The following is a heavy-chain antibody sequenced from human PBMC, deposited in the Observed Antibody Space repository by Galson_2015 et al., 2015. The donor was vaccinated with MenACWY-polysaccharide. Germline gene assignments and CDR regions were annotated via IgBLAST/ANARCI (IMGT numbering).Heavy chain of an antibody. J-gene: IGHJ3*02. CDR2: ISYDGSNK. CDR1: GFTFSSYA. D-gene: IGHD3-22*01. V-gene: IGHV3-30-3*01. CDR3: AQLVTITTDAFDI. Sequence: SLRLSCAASGFTFSSYAMHWVRQAPGKGLEWVAVISYDGSNKYYADSVKGRFTISRDNSKNTLYLQMNSLRAEDTAVYYCAQLVTITTDAFDIWGQGTMVTVSS.